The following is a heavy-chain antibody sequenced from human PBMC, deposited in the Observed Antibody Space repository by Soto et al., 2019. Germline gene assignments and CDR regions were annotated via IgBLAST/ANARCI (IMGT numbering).Heavy chain of an antibody. CDR1: GYTFTSYA. J-gene: IGHJ5*02. CDR3: ARDHRGYSYGPKLWFDP. D-gene: IGHD5-18*01. V-gene: IGHV1-3*01. Sequence: GASVKVSCKASGYTFTSYAMHWVRQAPGQRLEWMGWINAGNGNTKYSQKFQGRVTITRDTSASTAYMELSSLRSEDTAVYYCARDHRGYSYGPKLWFDPWGQGTLVTVSS. CDR2: INAGNGNT.